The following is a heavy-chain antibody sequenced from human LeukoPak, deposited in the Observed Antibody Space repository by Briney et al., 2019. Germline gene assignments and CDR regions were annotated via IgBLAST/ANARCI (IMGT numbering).Heavy chain of an antibody. V-gene: IGHV1-3*03. CDR3: ARAIGVTDPWWFDP. CDR2: INAGNGNT. J-gene: IGHJ5*02. CDR1: GYTFTGYY. D-gene: IGHD2-21*02. Sequence: ASVKVSCKASGYTFTGYYMHWVRQAPGQGLEWMGWINAGNGNTKYSQEFQGRVTITRDTSASTAYMELSSLRSEDMAVYYCARAIGVTDPWWFDPWGQGTLVTVSS.